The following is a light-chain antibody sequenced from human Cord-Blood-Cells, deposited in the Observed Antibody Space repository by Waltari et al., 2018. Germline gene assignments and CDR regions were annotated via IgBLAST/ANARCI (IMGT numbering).Light chain of an antibody. CDR2: EVS. CDR3: SSYAGSNNFV. J-gene: IGLJ1*01. V-gene: IGLV2-8*01. Sequence: QSALTQPPSASGSSGQSVTISCPGTSSDVCGCNYVYWYHQHPGKAPKLSIYEVSKRPYGVPDRFSGSKSGNTASLTVSGLQAEDEADYYCSSYAGSNNFVFGTGTKVTVL. CDR1: SSDVCGCNY.